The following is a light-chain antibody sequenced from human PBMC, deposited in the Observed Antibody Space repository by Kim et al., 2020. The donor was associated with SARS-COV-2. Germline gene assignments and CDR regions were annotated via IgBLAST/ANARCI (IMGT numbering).Light chain of an antibody. Sequence: SYELTQPPSVSVSPGQTASITCSGDNLGDKYACWYQQKPGQSPVLLIYQDTKRPSGIPERFSGSNSGNTATLTISGTQAVDEADYYCQAWDSGTVVFGGGTQLTVL. CDR3: QAWDSGTVV. CDR2: QDT. V-gene: IGLV3-1*01. J-gene: IGLJ3*02. CDR1: NLGDKY.